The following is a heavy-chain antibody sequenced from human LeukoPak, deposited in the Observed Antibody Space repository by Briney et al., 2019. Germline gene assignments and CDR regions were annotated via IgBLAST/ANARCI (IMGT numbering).Heavy chain of an antibody. CDR1: GFTFSSYI. Sequence: GGSLRLSCAASGFTFSSYIMNWVRQAPGKGPEWVSSISSSSTYIYYADSVKGRFTISRDNAKNSLYLQMNSLRAEDTAVYYCARDSNPSHYYDSSGPHGYWGQGTLVTVSS. D-gene: IGHD3-22*01. J-gene: IGHJ4*02. V-gene: IGHV3-21*01. CDR2: ISSSSTYI. CDR3: ARDSNPSHYYDSSGPHGY.